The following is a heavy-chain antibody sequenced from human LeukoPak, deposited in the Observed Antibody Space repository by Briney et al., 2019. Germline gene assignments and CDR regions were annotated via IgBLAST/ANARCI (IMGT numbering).Heavy chain of an antibody. CDR2: MNPNSGNT. D-gene: IGHD6-19*01. CDR1: GYSFTSDD. CDR3: ARGPGYSSGWYWFDP. V-gene: IGHV1-8*01. Sequence: ASVKVSCKASGYSFTSDDINWVRQATGQGLEWMGWMNPNSGNTGYAQKFQGRVTMTRNTSISTAYMELSSLRSEDTAVYYCARGPGYSSGWYWFDPWGQGSLVTVSS. J-gene: IGHJ5*02.